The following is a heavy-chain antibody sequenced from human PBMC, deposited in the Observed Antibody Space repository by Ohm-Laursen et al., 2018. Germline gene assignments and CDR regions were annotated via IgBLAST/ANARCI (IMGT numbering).Heavy chain of an antibody. D-gene: IGHD5-12*01. Sequence: SLRLSCSASGFTFDDYAMQWVRQAPGKGLEWVSGISWNSGSIGYADSVKGRFTISRDNAKNSLYLQMNSLRAEDTAVYYCARDVAHGGYGFGMDVWGQGTTVTVSS. V-gene: IGHV3-9*01. CDR3: ARDVAHGGYGFGMDV. CDR1: GFTFDDYA. J-gene: IGHJ6*02. CDR2: ISWNSGSI.